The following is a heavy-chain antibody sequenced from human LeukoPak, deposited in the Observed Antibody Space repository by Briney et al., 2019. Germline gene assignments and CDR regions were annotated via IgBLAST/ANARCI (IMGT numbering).Heavy chain of an antibody. J-gene: IGHJ5*02. CDR2: IYYSGST. V-gene: IGHV4-59*01. CDR3: ARYSDSGQQLVLGLSWFDP. Sequence: SETLSLTYTVSGGSISSYYWSWIRQPPGKGLEWIGYIYYSGSTNYNPSLKSRVTISVDTSKNQFSLKLSSVTAADTAVYYRARYSDSGQQLVLGLSWFDPWGQGTLVTVSS. D-gene: IGHD6-13*01. CDR1: GGSISSYY.